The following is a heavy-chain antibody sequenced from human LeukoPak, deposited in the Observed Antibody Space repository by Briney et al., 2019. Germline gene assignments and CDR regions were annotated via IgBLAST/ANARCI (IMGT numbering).Heavy chain of an antibody. Sequence: SETLSLTCAVYGGSFSGYYWSWIRQPPGKGLEWIGEINHSGSTYYNPTLKSRVTISVDTSKNQFSLKLSSVTAADTAVYYCASSHGDSYGIDYWGQGTLVTVSS. CDR2: INHSGST. CDR1: GGSFSGYY. V-gene: IGHV4-34*01. J-gene: IGHJ4*02. CDR3: ASSHGDSYGIDY. D-gene: IGHD5-18*01.